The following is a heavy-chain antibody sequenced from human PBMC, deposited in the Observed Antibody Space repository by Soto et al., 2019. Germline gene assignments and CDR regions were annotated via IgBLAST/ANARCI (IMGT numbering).Heavy chain of an antibody. D-gene: IGHD1-7*01. J-gene: IGHJ4*02. CDR1: GYTFTSYA. CDR3: AREQLELRGGFDY. Sequence: QVQLVQSGAEVKKPGASVKVSRKASGYTFTSYAMHWVRQAPGQRLEWMGWINAGNGNTKYSQKFQGRVTITRDTSASTAYMELSSLRSEDTAVYYCAREQLELRGGFDYWGQGTLVTVSS. V-gene: IGHV1-3*01. CDR2: INAGNGNT.